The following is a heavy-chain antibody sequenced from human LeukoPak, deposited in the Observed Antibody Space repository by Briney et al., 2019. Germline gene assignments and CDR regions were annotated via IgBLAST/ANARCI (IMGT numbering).Heavy chain of an antibody. J-gene: IGHJ5*02. CDR3: ACYGDYDYWFDP. CDR2: LYYSGST. V-gene: IGHV4-59*01. CDR1: GGSISSYY. D-gene: IGHD4-17*01. Sequence: SEPLSLTCTVSGGSISSYYWSWIRQPPGKGLEWIGYLYYSGSTNYNPSLKSRVTISVDTSKNQFSLKLSSVTAADTAVYYCACYGDYDYWFDPWGQGTLVTVSS.